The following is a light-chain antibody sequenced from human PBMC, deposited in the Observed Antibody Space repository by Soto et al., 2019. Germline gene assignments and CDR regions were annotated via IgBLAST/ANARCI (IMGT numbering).Light chain of an antibody. J-gene: IGKJ1*01. Sequence: EIVMTQSPATLSVSPGERATLSCRASHSVSSNLACYQQKSGQAPRLLIYGASTRATVIPARFSGSGSGTEFTLTISSLQSEDFAVYYCQQYNNWPWTFGQGTKVDIK. CDR3: QQYNNWPWT. CDR1: HSVSSN. CDR2: GAS. V-gene: IGKV3-15*01.